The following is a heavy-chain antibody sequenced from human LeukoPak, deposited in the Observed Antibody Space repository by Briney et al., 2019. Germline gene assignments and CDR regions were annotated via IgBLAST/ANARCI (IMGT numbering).Heavy chain of an antibody. V-gene: IGHV1-2*02. D-gene: IGHD3-22*01. CDR3: ARDLEGYYDSSGYYYPDAFDI. CDR1: GGTFSSYA. J-gene: IGHJ3*02. CDR2: INPNSGGT. Sequence: GASVKVSCKASGGTFSSYAISWVRQAPGQGLEWMGWINPNSGGTNYAQKFQGRVTMTRDTSISTAYMELSRLRSDDTAVYYCARDLEGYYDSSGYYYPDAFDIWGQGTMVTVSS.